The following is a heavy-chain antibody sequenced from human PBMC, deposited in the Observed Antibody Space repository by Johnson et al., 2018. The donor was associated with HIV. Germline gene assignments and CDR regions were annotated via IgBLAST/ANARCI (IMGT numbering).Heavy chain of an antibody. CDR2: IRYDGSNK. D-gene: IGHD6-13*01. V-gene: IGHV3-30*02. J-gene: IGHJ3*02. Sequence: VQLVESGGGLIQPGGSLRLSCAASGFTFSSYGMHWVRQAPGKGLEWVAFIRYDGSNKYYADSVKGRFTISRDNSKNTLYLQMNSLRAEDTAVYYCARGGAIAAGGAFDIWGQGTMVTVSS. CDR3: ARGGAIAAGGAFDI. CDR1: GFTFSSYG.